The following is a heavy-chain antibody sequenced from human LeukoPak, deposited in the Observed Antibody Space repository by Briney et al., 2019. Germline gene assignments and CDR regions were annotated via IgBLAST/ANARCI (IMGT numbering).Heavy chain of an antibody. CDR1: GGSLNEYY. D-gene: IGHD2-2*01. CDR3: ARDGGIVVVPAARPGAFDI. V-gene: IGHV4-34*01. J-gene: IGHJ3*02. CDR2: INHSGST. Sequence: SETLSLTCGVSGGSLNEYYWTWIRQLPGKGLEWIGEINHSGSTNYNPSLKSRLTISVDTSKNHFSLKLSSVTAADTAVYYCARDGGIVVVPAARPGAFDIWGQGTMVTVSS.